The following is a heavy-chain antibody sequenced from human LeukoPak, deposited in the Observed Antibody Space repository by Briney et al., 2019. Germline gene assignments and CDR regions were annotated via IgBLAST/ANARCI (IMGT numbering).Heavy chain of an antibody. V-gene: IGHV3-9*01. CDR3: AKGGDSSPYWYFDL. CDR1: GFTFDDYA. J-gene: IGHJ2*01. CDR2: ISWNSGSI. Sequence: PGGSLRLSCAASGFTFDDYAMDWVRQAPGKGLEWVSGISWNSGSIGYADSVKGRFTISRDNAKNSLYLQMNSLRAEDTALYYCAKGGDSSPYWYFDLWGRGTLVTVSS. D-gene: IGHD6-13*01.